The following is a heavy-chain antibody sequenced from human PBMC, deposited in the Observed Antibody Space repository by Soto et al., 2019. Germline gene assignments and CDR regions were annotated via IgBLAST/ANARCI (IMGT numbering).Heavy chain of an antibody. CDR3: ARDGLYCSGGSCYQDYYYYGMDV. CDR1: GYTFTSYY. Sequence: ASVKVSCKASGYTFTSYYMHWVRQAPGQGLEWMGIINPSGGSTSYAQKFQGRVTMTRDTSTSTVYMELSSLRSEDTAVYYCARDGLYCSGGSCYQDYYYYGMDVWGQGTTVTVSS. V-gene: IGHV1-46*01. D-gene: IGHD2-15*01. CDR2: INPSGGST. J-gene: IGHJ6*02.